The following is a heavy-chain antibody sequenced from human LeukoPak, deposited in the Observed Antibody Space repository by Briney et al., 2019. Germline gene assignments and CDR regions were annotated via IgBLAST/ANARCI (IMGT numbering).Heavy chain of an antibody. J-gene: IGHJ4*02. CDR2: ISYGGSTK. CDR1: GFTFSSYA. CDR3: AKGFRMTTVRGFMNLDI. V-gene: IGHV3-30*18. D-gene: IGHD4-11*01. Sequence: GGSLRLSCSASGFTFSSYAMHWVSQAPGKGLEWVTFISYGGSTKNYIDSVKGRFTISRDNSKNTFFLQMNSLRIEDTAVYYCAKGFRMTTVRGFMNLDIWGQGAQVTVSS.